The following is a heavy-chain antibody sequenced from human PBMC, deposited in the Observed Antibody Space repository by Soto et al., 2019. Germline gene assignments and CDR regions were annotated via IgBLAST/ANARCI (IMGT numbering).Heavy chain of an antibody. Sequence: QVQLQESGPGLVKASQTLSLTCTVSGASISSGDYYWSWIRQPPGKGLEWIGYIYYSGSPYYNPSLKSLVTTSVDTSKNQCSLKLSSVTAADTAVYYCDRDRIGYCTNGVCYDMTNWGQGTLVTVSS. CDR1: GASISSGDYY. CDR3: DRDRIGYCTNGVCYDMTN. J-gene: IGHJ4*02. CDR2: IYYSGSP. V-gene: IGHV4-30-4*01. D-gene: IGHD2-8*01.